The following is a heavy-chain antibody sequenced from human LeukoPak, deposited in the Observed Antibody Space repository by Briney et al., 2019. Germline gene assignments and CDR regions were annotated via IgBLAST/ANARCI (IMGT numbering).Heavy chain of an antibody. J-gene: IGHJ4*02. D-gene: IGHD2-2*01. CDR1: GFTFSSYD. V-gene: IGHV3-23*01. Sequence: GGSLRLSCAASGFTFSSYDMTWVRQAPGKGLEWVSGISGSGGYTRYADSVKGRFTISRDNSKNTLYLQMNSLRAEDTALYYCAKFGCSSTSCPFDAWGQGTPVTVSS. CDR2: ISGSGGYT. CDR3: AKFGCSSTSCPFDA.